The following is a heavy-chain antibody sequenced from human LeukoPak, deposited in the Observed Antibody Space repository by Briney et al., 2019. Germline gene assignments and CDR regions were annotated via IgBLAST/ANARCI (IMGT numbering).Heavy chain of an antibody. CDR3: AQQKEGYSGSPSWFDP. CDR2: FNPEHTET. Sequence: ASVKVSCKVSGYSLSDLSLQWVRQAPGQGLEWMGGFNPEHTETIYSQKFQGRVTLTEDTSTETAYMELSSLRSEDTAMYFCAQQKEGYSGSPSWFDPWGQGTLVTVSS. J-gene: IGHJ5*02. V-gene: IGHV1-24*01. CDR1: GYSLSDLS. D-gene: IGHD5-12*01.